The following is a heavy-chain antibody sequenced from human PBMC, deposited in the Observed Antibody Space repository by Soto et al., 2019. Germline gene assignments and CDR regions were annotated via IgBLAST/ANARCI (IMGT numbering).Heavy chain of an antibody. D-gene: IGHD3-22*01. J-gene: IGHJ1*01. CDR1: GFTFSSYA. Sequence: GGSLRLSCAASGFTFSSYAMHWVRQAPGKGLEWVAVISYDGSNKYYADSVKGRFTISRDNSKNTLYLQMNSLRAEDTAVYYCARSSITMIVVVTPLVTPEYFQHWGQGTLVTVSS. CDR3: ARSSITMIVVVTPLVTPEYFQH. V-gene: IGHV3-30-3*01. CDR2: ISYDGSNK.